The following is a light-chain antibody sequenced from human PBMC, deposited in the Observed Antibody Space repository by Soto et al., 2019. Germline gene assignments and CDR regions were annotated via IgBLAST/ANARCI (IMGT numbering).Light chain of an antibody. CDR2: DAS. J-gene: IGKJ1*01. CDR3: QQYNGLRT. Sequence: IQMTNSPSIISAYVGDRVTITCRASHNINRWLAWYQQKPGKAPKLLIYDASRLESGVPSRFSGSGFGTQFTLTINNLQPDDFATYYCQQYNGLRTFCQGANVDI. V-gene: IGKV1-5*01. CDR1: HNINRW.